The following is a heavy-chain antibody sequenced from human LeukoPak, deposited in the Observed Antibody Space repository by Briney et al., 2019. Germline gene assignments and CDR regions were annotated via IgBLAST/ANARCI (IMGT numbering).Heavy chain of an antibody. CDR2: ISASGGST. J-gene: IGHJ4*02. D-gene: IGHD4-17*01. CDR3: AKDALSAVTTFDY. V-gene: IGHV3-23*01. Sequence: TGGSLRLSCAASGFTFTNCAMSWVRQAPGKGLEWVSAISASGGSTYYADSVKGRFSISRDNSKNTVYLQMNSLRVEDTAVYYCAKDALSAVTTFDYWGQGILVTVSS. CDR1: GFTFTNCA.